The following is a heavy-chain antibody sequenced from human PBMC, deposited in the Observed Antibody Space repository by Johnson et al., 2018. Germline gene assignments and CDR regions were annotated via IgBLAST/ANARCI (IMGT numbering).Heavy chain of an antibody. CDR1: GFTFSSYS. D-gene: IGHD4-17*01. CDR2: ISSSSSYI. J-gene: IGHJ6*03. Sequence: VQLVESGGGLVKPGGSLRLSCAASGFTFSSYSMNWVRQAPGKGLEWVSSISSSSSYIYYADSVKGRFTISRDNAKNSLYLQMNSLRAEDTALYYCAISGYGDYNPYYYYMDVWGKGTTVTVSS. V-gene: IGHV3-21*01. CDR3: AISGYGDYNPYYYYMDV.